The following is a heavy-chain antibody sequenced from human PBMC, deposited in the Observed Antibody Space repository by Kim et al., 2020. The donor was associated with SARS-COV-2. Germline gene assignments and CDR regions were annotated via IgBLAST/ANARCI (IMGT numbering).Heavy chain of an antibody. Sequence: ASVKVSCKASGYTFTSYAMHWVRQAPGQRLEWMGWINAGNGNTKYSQKFQGRVTITRDTSASTAYMELSSLRSEDTAVYYCASSRYCSSTSCEAQFFDYWGQGTLVTVSS. D-gene: IGHD2-2*01. CDR1: GYTFTSYA. V-gene: IGHV1-3*01. J-gene: IGHJ4*02. CDR3: ASSRYCSSTSCEAQFFDY. CDR2: INAGNGNT.